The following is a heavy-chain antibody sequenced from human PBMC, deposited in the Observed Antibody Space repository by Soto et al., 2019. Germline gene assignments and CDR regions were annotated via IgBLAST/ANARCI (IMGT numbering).Heavy chain of an antibody. CDR1: GGSFSGYY. D-gene: IGHD1-1*01. J-gene: IGHJ4*02. CDR3: ARGKEYGGLQLFFDY. CDR2: INHSGST. Sequence: QVQLQQWGAGLLKPSETLSLTCAVYGGSFSGYYWSWIRQPPGKGLEWSGEINHSGSTNYNPSLKSRVTRSVYTSKNQFSRQLSSLTAADMAVYYCARGKEYGGLQLFFDYWGQGTLVTVSS. V-gene: IGHV4-34*01.